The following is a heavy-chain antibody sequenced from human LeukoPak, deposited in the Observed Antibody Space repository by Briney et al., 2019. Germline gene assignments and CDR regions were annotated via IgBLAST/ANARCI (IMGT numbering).Heavy chain of an antibody. CDR3: ARVKRDSSGYYYPDY. Sequence: ASVKVSCKASGYTFTGYYMHWVRQAPGQGLEWMGWINPNSGGTNYAQKFQGRATMTRDTSISTAYMELSRLRSDDTAVYYCARVKRDSSGYYYPDYWGQGTLVTVSS. CDR1: GYTFTGYY. D-gene: IGHD3-22*01. CDR2: INPNSGGT. J-gene: IGHJ4*02. V-gene: IGHV1-2*02.